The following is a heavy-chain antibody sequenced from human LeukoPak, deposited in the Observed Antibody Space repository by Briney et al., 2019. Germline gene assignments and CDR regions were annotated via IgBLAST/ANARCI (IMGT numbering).Heavy chain of an antibody. CDR3: AKDPARYLVDY. J-gene: IGHJ4*02. CDR2: ISGSGGAT. D-gene: IGHD3-9*01. V-gene: IGHV3-23*01. Sequence: GGSLRLSCAASEFTFSSYAMSWVRQAPGKGLEWVSTISGSGGATYYADSVKGRFTISRDNSKNTLYLQMNSLRAEDTAVYYCAKDPARYLVDYWGQGTLVTVSS. CDR1: EFTFSSYA.